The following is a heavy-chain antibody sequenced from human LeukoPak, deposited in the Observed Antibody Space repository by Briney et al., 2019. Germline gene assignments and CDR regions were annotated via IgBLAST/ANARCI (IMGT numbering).Heavy chain of an antibody. D-gene: IGHD3-3*01. CDR2: INSDGSST. V-gene: IGHV3-74*01. CDR1: GFTFSSYA. CDR3: AREIDYDFWSSPHDY. J-gene: IGHJ4*02. Sequence: GGSLRLSCAASGFTFSSYAMSWVRQAPGKGLVWVSRINSDGSSTSYADSVKGRFTISRDNAKNTLYLQMNSLRAEDTAVYYCAREIDYDFWSSPHDYWGQGTLVTVSS.